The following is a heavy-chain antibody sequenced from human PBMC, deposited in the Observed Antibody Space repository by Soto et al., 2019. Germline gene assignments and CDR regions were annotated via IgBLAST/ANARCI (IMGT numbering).Heavy chain of an antibody. CDR3: AREYGGYDY. J-gene: IGHJ4*02. CDR1: GSTFTSYT. D-gene: IGHD4-17*01. CDR2: ISSSSTYI. Sequence: GGSLRLSCAASGSTFTSYTMNWVRQAPGKGLEWVSSISSSSTYIYYADSVKGRFTISRDNAKNSLYLQMNSLRAEDTAVYYCAREYGGYDYWGQGTLVTVSS. V-gene: IGHV3-21*01.